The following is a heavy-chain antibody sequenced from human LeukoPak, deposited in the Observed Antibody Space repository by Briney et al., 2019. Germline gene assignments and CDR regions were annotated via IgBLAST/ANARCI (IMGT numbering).Heavy chain of an antibody. D-gene: IGHD2-2*01. V-gene: IGHV3-23*01. CDR2: ISGSGGST. CDR1: GFTFRSYA. J-gene: IGHJ4*02. Sequence: GGSLRLSCAASGFTFRSYAMSWVRQAPGKGLEWVSAISGSGGSTYYADSVKGRFTLSRGNSKNTLYLQMNGLRAEDTAVYYCAKEVGYCSSTSCSPLGHWGQGTLVTVSS. CDR3: AKEVGYCSSTSCSPLGH.